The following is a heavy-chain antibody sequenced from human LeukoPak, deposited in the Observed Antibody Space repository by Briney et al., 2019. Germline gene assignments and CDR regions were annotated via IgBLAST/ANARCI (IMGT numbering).Heavy chain of an antibody. CDR3: AKDQYSGSFTAFDY. V-gene: IGHV3-23*01. Sequence: GGSLRLSCAASGFTFSSHAMSWVRQAPGKGLEWVSAISASGASTYYADSVKGRFTISRDKSKNTLYLQMSSLRAEDTAIYYCAKDQYSGSFTAFDYWGQGTLVTVSS. CDR1: GFTFSSHA. CDR2: ISASGAST. D-gene: IGHD1-26*01. J-gene: IGHJ4*02.